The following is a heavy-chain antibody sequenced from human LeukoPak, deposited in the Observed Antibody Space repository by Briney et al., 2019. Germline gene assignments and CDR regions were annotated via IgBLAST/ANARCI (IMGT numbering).Heavy chain of an antibody. CDR1: GGSFSGYY. CDR3: AREVVSGGNCFFDY. D-gene: IGHD2-15*01. V-gene: IGHV4-59*01. CDR2: IHYSEYSGRIST. J-gene: IGHJ4*02. Sequence: PSETLSLTCAVYGGSFSGYYWSWIRQPPGKGLEWIGYIHYSEYSGRISTDYNPSLMSRVTISVDTSKNQFSLKLSSVTAADTAVYYCAREVVSGGNCFFDYWGQGTLVTVSS.